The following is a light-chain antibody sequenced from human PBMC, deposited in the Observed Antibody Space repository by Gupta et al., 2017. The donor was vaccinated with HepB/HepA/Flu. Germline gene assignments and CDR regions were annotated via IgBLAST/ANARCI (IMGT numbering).Light chain of an antibody. Sequence: DVVLTQSPLSLPVTLGQPASISCRSNQSLVYSDGNTYLNWFQQRPGQSPRRLIYKVSNRDSGVPERFSGSGSGTDFTLKISRVEAEDVGVYYCKQGKNCSYTFGQGTKLEMK. CDR1: QSLVYSDGNTY. V-gene: IGKV2-30*01. CDR2: KVS. J-gene: IGKJ2*01. CDR3: KQGKNCSYT.